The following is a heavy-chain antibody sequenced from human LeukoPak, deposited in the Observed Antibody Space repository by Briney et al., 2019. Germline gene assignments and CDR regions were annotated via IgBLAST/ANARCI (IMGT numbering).Heavy chain of an antibody. J-gene: IGHJ4*02. Sequence: PGGSLRLSCAASGFTFDDYAMHWVRQAPGKGLEWVSGISWNSGSIGYADSVKGRFTISRDNAKNSLYLQMNSLRAEDTALYYCAKDTTGGMIVVVHTLDYWGRGTLVTVSS. CDR1: GFTFDDYA. CDR3: AKDTTGGMIVVVHTLDY. V-gene: IGHV3-9*01. CDR2: ISWNSGSI. D-gene: IGHD3-22*01.